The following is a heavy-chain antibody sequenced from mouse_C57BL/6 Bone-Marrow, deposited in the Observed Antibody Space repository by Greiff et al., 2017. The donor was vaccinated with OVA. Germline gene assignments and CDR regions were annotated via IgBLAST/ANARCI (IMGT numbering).Heavy chain of an antibody. V-gene: IGHV1-82*01. CDR3: ASVIYYYGSSYPLDYFDY. CDR1: GYAFSSSW. D-gene: IGHD1-1*01. CDR2: IYPGDGDT. Sequence: VQLVESGPELVKPGASVKISCKASGYAFSSSWMNWVKQRPGKGLEWIGRIYPGDGDTNYNGKFKGKATLTADKSSSTAYMQLSSLTSEDSAVYFCASVIYYYGSSYPLDYFDYWGQGTTLTVAS. J-gene: IGHJ2*01.